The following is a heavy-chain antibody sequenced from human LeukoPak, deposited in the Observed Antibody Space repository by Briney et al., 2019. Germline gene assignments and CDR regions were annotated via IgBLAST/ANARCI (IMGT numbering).Heavy chain of an antibody. Sequence: GGSLRLSCAASGFTVSSNFMSWVRQAPGKGLEWVSVIYSGGSTYYADSVKGRFTISRDNTKNTLYLQMNSLRAEDTAVYYCARDRRAAGLHPGSYYCYMDVWGKGTTVTISS. J-gene: IGHJ6*03. CDR2: IYSGGST. V-gene: IGHV3-53*01. CDR3: ARDRRAAGLHPGSYYCYMDV. CDR1: GFTVSSNF. D-gene: IGHD6-13*01.